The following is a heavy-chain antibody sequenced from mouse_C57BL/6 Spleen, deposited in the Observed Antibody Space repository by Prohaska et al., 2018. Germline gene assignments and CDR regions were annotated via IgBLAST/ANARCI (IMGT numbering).Heavy chain of an antibody. D-gene: IGHD3-3*01. CDR2: IDPETGGT. V-gene: IGHV1-15*01. CDR1: GYTFTDYE. CDR3: TRGLGQGDY. Sequence: GAELVRPGASVTLSCKASGYTFTDYEMHWVKQTPVHGLEWIGAIDPETGGTAYNQKFKGKAILTADKSSSTAYMELRSLTSEDSAVYYCTRGLGQGDYWGQGTTLTVSS. J-gene: IGHJ2*01.